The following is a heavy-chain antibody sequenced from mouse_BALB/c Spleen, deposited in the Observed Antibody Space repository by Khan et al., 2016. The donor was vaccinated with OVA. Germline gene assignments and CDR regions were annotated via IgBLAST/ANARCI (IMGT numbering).Heavy chain of an antibody. Sequence: VQLKQSGPELVKPGASVKMSCKASGYTFTSYVIHWVKQKPGQGLEWIGYIYPYNDDTKSNEKFKGKATLTSDKSSSTAYMELRSLTSEDSAVYYCARNSRYDVYFDYWGQGTTLTVSS. J-gene: IGHJ2*01. CDR3: ARNSRYDVYFDY. D-gene: IGHD2-14*01. CDR2: IYPYNDDT. V-gene: IGHV1S136*01. CDR1: GYTFTSYV.